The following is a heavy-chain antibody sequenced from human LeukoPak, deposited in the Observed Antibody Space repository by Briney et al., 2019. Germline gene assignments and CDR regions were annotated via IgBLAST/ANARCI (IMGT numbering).Heavy chain of an antibody. D-gene: IGHD6-13*01. J-gene: IGHJ4*02. CDR1: GGSISSSNW. Sequence: PSETLSLTCAVSGGSISSSNWWSCVRQPPGKGLEWIGDIYHSGSTNYNPSLKSRVTISIDKSKNQLSLKLSSVTAAETAVYYCARGYSSSWYGGYDYWGQGTLVTVSS. V-gene: IGHV4-4*02. CDR2: IYHSGST. CDR3: ARGYSSSWYGGYDY.